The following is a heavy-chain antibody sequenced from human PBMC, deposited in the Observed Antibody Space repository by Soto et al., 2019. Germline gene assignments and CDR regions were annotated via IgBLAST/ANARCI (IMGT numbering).Heavy chain of an antibody. Sequence: SETLSLTCTVSGGSISSSSYYWGWIRQPPGKGLEWIGSIYYSGSTYYNPSLKSRVTISVDTSKNQFSLKLSSVTAADTAVYYCASILGYCSGGSCYEILYYFDYWGQGTLVTVSS. V-gene: IGHV4-39*01. CDR2: IYYSGST. CDR1: GGSISSSSYY. D-gene: IGHD2-15*01. CDR3: ASILGYCSGGSCYEILYYFDY. J-gene: IGHJ4*02.